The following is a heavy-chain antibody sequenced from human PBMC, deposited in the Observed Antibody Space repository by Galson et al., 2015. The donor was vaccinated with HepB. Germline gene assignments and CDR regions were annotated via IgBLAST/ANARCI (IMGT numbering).Heavy chain of an antibody. CDR2: ISAYNGNT. Sequence: SVKVSCKASGYTFTSYGISWVRQAPGQGLEWMGWISAYNGNTNYAQKLQGRVTMTTDTSTSTAYMELRSLRSDDTAVYYCARGDLDYDSSGYYFYFDYWGQGTLVTVSS. CDR3: ARGDLDYDSSGYYFYFDY. CDR1: GYTFTSYG. J-gene: IGHJ4*02. D-gene: IGHD3-22*01. V-gene: IGHV1-18*01.